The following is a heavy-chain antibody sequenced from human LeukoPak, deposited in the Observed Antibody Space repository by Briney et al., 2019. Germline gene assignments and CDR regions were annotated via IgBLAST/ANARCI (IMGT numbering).Heavy chain of an antibody. Sequence: GGSLRLSCAASGFTFSNYGMSWVRQAPGKGLEWVGFIRSKAYGGTTEYAASGKSRFTISRDDSKSIAYLQMNSLKTEDTAVYYCTREVGYYGSGDYYYYMDVWGKGTTVTISS. D-gene: IGHD3-10*01. CDR1: GFTFSNYG. J-gene: IGHJ6*03. V-gene: IGHV3-49*04. CDR2: IRSKAYGGTT. CDR3: TREVGYYGSGDYYYYMDV.